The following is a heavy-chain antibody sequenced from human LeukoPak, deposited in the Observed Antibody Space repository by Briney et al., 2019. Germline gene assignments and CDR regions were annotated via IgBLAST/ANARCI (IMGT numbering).Heavy chain of an antibody. CDR1: GFTFSDYY. CDR2: IYHSGST. Sequence: GSLRLSCAASGFTFSDYYMRWIRQPPGKGLEWIGSIYHSGSTYYNPSLKSRVTISVDTSKNQFSLKLSSVTAADTAVYYCAIDGDGYNDFDYWGQGTLVTVSS. CDR3: AIDGDGYNDFDY. J-gene: IGHJ4*02. V-gene: IGHV4-38-2*01. D-gene: IGHD5-24*01.